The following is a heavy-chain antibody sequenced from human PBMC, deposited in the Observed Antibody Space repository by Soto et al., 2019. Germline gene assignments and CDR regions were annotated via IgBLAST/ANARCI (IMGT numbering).Heavy chain of an antibody. CDR3: ARARGVLAATFYYYYGMDV. V-gene: IGHV1-69*12. CDR1: GGTFSSYA. D-gene: IGHD2-15*01. J-gene: IGHJ6*02. CDR2: IIPIFGTA. Sequence: QVQLVQSGAEVKKPGSSVKVSCKASGGTFSSYAISWVRQAPGQGLEWMGGIIPIFGTANYAQKFQGRVTITADESTITAYMELSSLRSEDTAVYYCARARGVLAATFYYYYGMDVWGQGTTVTVSS.